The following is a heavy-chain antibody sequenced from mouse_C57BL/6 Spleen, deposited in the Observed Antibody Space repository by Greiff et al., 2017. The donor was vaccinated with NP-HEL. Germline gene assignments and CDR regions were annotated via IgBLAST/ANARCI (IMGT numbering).Heavy chain of an antibody. Sequence: QVQLQQSGAELARPGASVKLSCKASGYTFTSYGISWVKQRTGQGLEWIGEIYPRSGNTYYNEKFKGKATLTADKSSSTAYMELRSLTSEDSAVYFCPSPYSNYAMDYWGQGTSVTVSS. CDR2: IYPRSGNT. CDR3: PSPYSNYAMDY. CDR1: GYTFTSYG. J-gene: IGHJ4*01. D-gene: IGHD2-5*01. V-gene: IGHV1-81*01.